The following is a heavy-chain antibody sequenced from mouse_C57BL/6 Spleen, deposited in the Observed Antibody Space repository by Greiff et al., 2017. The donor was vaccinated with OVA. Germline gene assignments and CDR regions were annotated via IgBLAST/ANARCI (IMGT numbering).Heavy chain of an antibody. CDR1: GYTFTDYN. J-gene: IGHJ4*01. D-gene: IGHD4-1*01. V-gene: IGHV1-18*01. CDR2: INPNNGGT. Sequence: EVQLQQSGPELVKPGASVKIPCKASGYTFTDYNMDWVKQSHGKSLEWIGDINPNNGGTNYNQKFKGKATLTVDKSSSTAYMELRSLTSEDTAVDYCARWNWDGGMDYWGQGTSVTVSS. CDR3: ARWNWDGGMDY.